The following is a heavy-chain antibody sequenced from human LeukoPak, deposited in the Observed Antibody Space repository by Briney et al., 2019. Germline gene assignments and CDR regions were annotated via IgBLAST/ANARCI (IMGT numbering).Heavy chain of an antibody. V-gene: IGHV1-8*01. Sequence: GPVKGSCKASGYTFTSYDINWVRQATGQGLEWMGWMNPNSGNTGYAQKFQGRVTMTRNTSISTAYMELSSLRSEDTAVYYCARAPRGSYDILTGYFWSEYYYYGMDVWGQGTTVTVSS. CDR2: MNPNSGNT. J-gene: IGHJ6*02. D-gene: IGHD3-9*01. CDR1: GYTFTSYD. CDR3: ARAPRGSYDILTGYFWSEYYYYGMDV.